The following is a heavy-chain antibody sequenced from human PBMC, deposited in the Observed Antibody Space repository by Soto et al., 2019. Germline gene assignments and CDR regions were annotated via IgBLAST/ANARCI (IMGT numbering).Heavy chain of an antibody. Sequence: GASVKFSCKASGGTFSSYAISWVRQAPGQGLEWMGGIIPIFGTANYAQKFQGRVTITADESTSTAYMELSSLRSEDTAVYYCARGGYGHYYYYGIDVWGQGTTVTVSS. V-gene: IGHV1-69*13. CDR2: IIPIFGTA. CDR1: GGTFSSYA. D-gene: IGHD6-13*01. CDR3: ARGGYGHYYYYGIDV. J-gene: IGHJ6*02.